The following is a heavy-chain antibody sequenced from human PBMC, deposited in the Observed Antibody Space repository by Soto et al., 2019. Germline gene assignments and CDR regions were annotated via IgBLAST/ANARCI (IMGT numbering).Heavy chain of an antibody. Sequence: QITLKESGPSPVKPTQTLTVTCTFSGFSLSNSGVGVAWIRQPPGKALEWLALIYGDNDKRYSPSLKTRLTITNDTSKNQVVLTMTNMDPVDTATYYRAHCTLHDYGDYDPGTSHVFDSWGQGTLVTVSS. D-gene: IGHD4-17*01. CDR2: IYGDNDK. V-gene: IGHV2-5*02. CDR3: AHCTLHDYGDYDPGTSHVFDS. CDR1: GFSLSNSGVG. J-gene: IGHJ4*02.